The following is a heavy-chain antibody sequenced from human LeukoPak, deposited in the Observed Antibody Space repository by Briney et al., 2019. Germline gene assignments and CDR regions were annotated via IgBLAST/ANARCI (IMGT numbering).Heavy chain of an antibody. Sequence: GGSLRLSCAASGFTLSTYNMNWVRQAPGKGLEWVSYISRSSSGSSIYYADSVKGRFTISRDSAKNALYLQMNSLRAEDTAVYYCARDEGGSSWYEQDYWGQGTLVTVSS. V-gene: IGHV3-48*01. CDR2: ISRSSSGSSI. CDR1: GFTLSTYN. D-gene: IGHD6-13*01. J-gene: IGHJ4*02. CDR3: ARDEGGSSWYEQDY.